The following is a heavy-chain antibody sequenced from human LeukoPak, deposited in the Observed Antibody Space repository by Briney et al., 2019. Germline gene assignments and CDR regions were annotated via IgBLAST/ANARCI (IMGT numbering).Heavy chain of an antibody. CDR1: GGSFSGYY. V-gene: IGHV4-34*01. CDR3: ARFFGRYQLLKHRYYFDY. J-gene: IGHJ4*02. Sequence: SETLSLTCAVYGGSFSGYYWSWIRQPPGKGLEWIGEINHSGSTNYNPSLKSRVTISVDTSKNQFSLKLSSVTAADTAAYYCARFFGRYQLLKHRYYFDYWGQGTLVTVSS. CDR2: INHSGST. D-gene: IGHD2-2*01.